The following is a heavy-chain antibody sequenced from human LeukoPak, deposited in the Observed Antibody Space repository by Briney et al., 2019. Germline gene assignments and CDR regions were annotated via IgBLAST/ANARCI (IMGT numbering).Heavy chain of an antibody. Sequence: PGGSLRLSCAASGFTFSSHAMSWVRQAPGEGLEWVSDISADSSAIYYADSVKGRFIISRDNSKSTLYLQMNSLRAEDTAVYYCARDPGPYSSKGNAFDIWGQGTMVVVSS. CDR2: ISADSSAI. CDR1: GFTFSSHA. V-gene: IGHV3-23*01. D-gene: IGHD6-13*01. CDR3: ARDPGPYSSKGNAFDI. J-gene: IGHJ3*02.